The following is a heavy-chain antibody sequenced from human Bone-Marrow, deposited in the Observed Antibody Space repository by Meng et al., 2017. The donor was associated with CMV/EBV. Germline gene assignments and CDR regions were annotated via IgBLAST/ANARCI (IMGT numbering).Heavy chain of an antibody. Sequence: LSLTCAASGFTFDDYTMHWVRQAPGKGLEWVSLISWDGGSTYYADSVKGRFTISRDNSKNSLYLQMNSLRTEDTALYYCAKDRVSGSYYALDYWGQGTLVTVSS. CDR3: AKDRVSGSYYALDY. CDR1: GFTFDDYT. CDR2: ISWDGGST. V-gene: IGHV3-43*01. J-gene: IGHJ4*02. D-gene: IGHD1-26*01.